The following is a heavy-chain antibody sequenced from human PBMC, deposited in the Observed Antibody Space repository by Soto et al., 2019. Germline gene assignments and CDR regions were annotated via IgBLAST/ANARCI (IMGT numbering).Heavy chain of an antibody. V-gene: IGHV1-2*04. Sequence: ASVKVSCKASGYTFTGYYMHWVRQAPGQGLEWMGWINPNSGGTNYAQKFQGWVTMTRDTSISTAYMELSRLRSDDTAVYYCARSLGYCSSTSCSESKNWFDPWGQGTLVTVSS. J-gene: IGHJ5*02. CDR2: INPNSGGT. CDR1: GYTFTGYY. CDR3: ARSLGYCSSTSCSESKNWFDP. D-gene: IGHD2-2*01.